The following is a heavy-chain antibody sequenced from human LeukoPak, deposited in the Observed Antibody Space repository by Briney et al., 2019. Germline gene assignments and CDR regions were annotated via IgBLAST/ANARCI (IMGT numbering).Heavy chain of an antibody. CDR2: FDPEDGET. D-gene: IGHD6-19*01. CDR3: ATDLAAVAGHYYYGMDV. J-gene: IGHJ6*02. CDR1: GYTLTELS. Sequence: SVKVSCKVSGYTLTELSMHWVRRAPGKGLEWMGGFDPEDGETIYAQKFQGRVTMTEDTSTDTAYMELSSLRSEDTAVYYCATDLAAVAGHYYYGMDVWGQGTTVTVSS. V-gene: IGHV1-24*01.